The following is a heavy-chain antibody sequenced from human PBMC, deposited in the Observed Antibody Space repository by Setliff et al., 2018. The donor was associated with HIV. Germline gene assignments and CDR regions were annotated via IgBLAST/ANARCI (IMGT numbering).Heavy chain of an antibody. J-gene: IGHJ5*02. CDR2: LNHNSGDT. CDR3: ARGELLLSGGWLDP. Sequence: ASVKVSCKASGYRFTGHDMHWVRQAPGQGLEWMGWLNHNSGDTNSARKFQGRVTMTRDTSLSTAYMELSSLTSDDTAVYYCARGELLLSGGWLDPWGQGTLVTVSS. CDR1: GYRFTGHD. V-gene: IGHV1-2*02. D-gene: IGHD3-10*01.